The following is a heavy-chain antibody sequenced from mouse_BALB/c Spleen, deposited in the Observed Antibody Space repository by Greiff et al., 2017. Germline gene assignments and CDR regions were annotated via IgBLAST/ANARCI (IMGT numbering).Heavy chain of an antibody. D-gene: IGHD2-14*01. V-gene: IGHV5-6*01. J-gene: IGHJ2*01. Sequence: EVKVVESGGDLVKPGGSLKLSCAASGFTFSSYGMSWVRQTPDKRLEWVATISSGGSYTYYPDSVKGRFTISRDNAKNTLYLQMSSLKSEDTAMYYCARQRGYDYFDYWGQGTTLTVSS. CDR2: ISSGGSYT. CDR3: ARQRGYDYFDY. CDR1: GFTFSSYG.